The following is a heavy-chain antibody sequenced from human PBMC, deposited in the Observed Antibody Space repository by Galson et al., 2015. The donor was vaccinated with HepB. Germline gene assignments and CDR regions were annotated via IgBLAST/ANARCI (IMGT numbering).Heavy chain of an antibody. V-gene: IGHV3-64*05. CDR1: GFKFYNSA. CDR2: ISRSGDDI. J-gene: IGHJ3*01. CDR3: SSDAFDV. Sequence: ALRLSCAASGFKFYNSAMHWLRQAPGKRLESVSAISRSGDDIWYAVSVKGRFPISRDNSENTLYVQMSTLRPEDTAVYYCSSDAFDVWGQGTMVIVSS.